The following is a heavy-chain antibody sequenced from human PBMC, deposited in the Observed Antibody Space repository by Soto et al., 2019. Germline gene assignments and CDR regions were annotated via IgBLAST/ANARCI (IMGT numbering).Heavy chain of an antibody. CDR1: GGTFSSYT. V-gene: IGHV1-69*02. CDR3: ARGPTPYDILTGYFDY. D-gene: IGHD3-9*01. CDR2: IIPILGIA. J-gene: IGHJ4*02. Sequence: ASVKVSCKASGGTFSSYTISWVRQAPGQGLEWMGRIIPILGIANYAQKFQGRVTITADKSTSTAYMELSSLRSEDTAVYYCARGPTPYDILTGYFDYWGQGTLVTGSS.